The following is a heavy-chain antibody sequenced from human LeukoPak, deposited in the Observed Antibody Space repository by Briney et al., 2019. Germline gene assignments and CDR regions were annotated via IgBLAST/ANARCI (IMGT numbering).Heavy chain of an antibody. CDR1: GITFSSYN. Sequence: GXXLXLSCAAXGITFSSYNMNWVRQAPGKGLEWVSSISSSSSYIYYADSVKGRFTISRDNAKNSLYLQMNSLRAEDTAVYYCGTRGYSEYYFDYWGQGTLVTVSS. V-gene: IGHV3-21*01. D-gene: IGHD3-22*01. J-gene: IGHJ4*02. CDR2: ISSSSSYI. CDR3: GTRGYSEYYFDY.